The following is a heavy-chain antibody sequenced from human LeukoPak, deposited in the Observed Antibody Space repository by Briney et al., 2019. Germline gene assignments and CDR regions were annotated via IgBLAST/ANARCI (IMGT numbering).Heavy chain of an antibody. CDR1: GFTFSSYE. CDR2: ISSSGSSI. CDR3: ARDIGLGANYFDY. Sequence: GGSLRLSCAASGFTFSSYEMNWVRQAPGKGLEWVSYISSSGSSIYYADSVKGRFTISRDNSKNTLYLQMNSLRAEDTAVYYCARDIGLGANYFDYWGQGTLVTVSS. J-gene: IGHJ4*02. D-gene: IGHD3-10*01. V-gene: IGHV3-48*03.